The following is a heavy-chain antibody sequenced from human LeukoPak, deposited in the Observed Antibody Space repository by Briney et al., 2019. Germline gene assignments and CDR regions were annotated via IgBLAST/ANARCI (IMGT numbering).Heavy chain of an antibody. J-gene: IGHJ4*02. V-gene: IGHV5-51*01. CDR2: LYRADSDT. CDR1: GYSFPNYW. Sequence: SGESLKISCKGSGYSFPNYWIGWVPQMPGQGLDWIRILYRADSDTRYSPYFQGQVTISADKDINTAYLQWTSRRASDTAMYYCSRRKGEGYIPPFDYGGQGPRVTVS. D-gene: IGHD5-18*01. CDR3: SRRKGEGYIPPFDY.